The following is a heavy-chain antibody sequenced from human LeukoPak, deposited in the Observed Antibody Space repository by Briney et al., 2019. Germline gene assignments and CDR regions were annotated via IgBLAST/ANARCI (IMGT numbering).Heavy chain of an antibody. J-gene: IGHJ4*02. CDR2: IKQDGSEK. CDR1: GFTLSTYW. D-gene: IGHD3-10*01. V-gene: IGHV3-7*01. CDR3: AKVAKYYYGSETYYFFDY. Sequence: GGSLSLSCAASGFTLSTYWMSWVRQAPGKGLEWVANIKQDGSEKYYVDSVKGRFTISRDNAKNSLYLQMNRLRVEDTAVYYCAKVAKYYYGSETYYFFDYWGQGTLVTASS.